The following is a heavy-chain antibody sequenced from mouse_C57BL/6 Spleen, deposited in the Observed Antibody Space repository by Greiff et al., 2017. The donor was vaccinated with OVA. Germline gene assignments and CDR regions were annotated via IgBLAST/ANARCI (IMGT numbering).Heavy chain of an antibody. CDR2: ISSGSSTI. V-gene: IGHV5-17*01. Sequence: DVKLVESGGGLVKPGGSLKLSCAASGFTFSDYGMHWVRQAPEKGLEWVAYISSGSSTIYYADTVKGRFTISRDNAKNTLFLQLTSLGAEDTAMYYCARLSPFAYWGQGTLVTVSA. CDR3: ARLSPFAY. J-gene: IGHJ3*01. CDR1: GFTFSDYG.